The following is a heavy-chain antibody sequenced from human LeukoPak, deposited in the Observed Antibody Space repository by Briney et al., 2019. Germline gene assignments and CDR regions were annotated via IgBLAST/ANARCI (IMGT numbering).Heavy chain of an antibody. Sequence: SLTPSSVLYRFSLSSFCTSCVRQPHGRGLEWVSCISGSGGNTYYADSVKGRFTISTDNSKNTLYLQMNRLRAEDTAVYYCAKETGYSGYDYGDYWGQGTLVTVSS. D-gene: IGHD5-12*01. CDR1: RFSLSSFC. J-gene: IGHJ4*02. V-gene: IGHV3-23*01. CDR2: ISGSGGNT. CDR3: AKETGYSGYDYGDY.